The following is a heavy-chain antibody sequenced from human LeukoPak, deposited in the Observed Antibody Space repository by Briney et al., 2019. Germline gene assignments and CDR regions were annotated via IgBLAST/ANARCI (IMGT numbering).Heavy chain of an antibody. V-gene: IGHV3-11*04. J-gene: IGHJ4*02. CDR3: ARRCSSTSCLQY. Sequence: IPGGSLRLSCTASTFINDYYMSWIRQAPGKGLEWVSYISDPGNTIHYADSVKGRFTISRDNAKNSVFLQMNSLRVEDTAVYYCARRCSSTSCLQYWGQGTLVTVSS. CDR2: ISDPGNTI. D-gene: IGHD2-2*01. CDR1: TFINDYY.